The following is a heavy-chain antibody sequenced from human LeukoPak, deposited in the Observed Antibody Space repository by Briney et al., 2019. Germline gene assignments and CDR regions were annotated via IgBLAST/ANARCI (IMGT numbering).Heavy chain of an antibody. CDR3: AKASSGYYESLSSIDY. CDR2: ISWNSGSI. J-gene: IGHJ4*02. D-gene: IGHD3-22*01. CDR1: GFTFDDYA. V-gene: IGHV3-9*01. Sequence: GGSLSLSCAASGFTFDDYAMHWVRQAPGKGLEWVSGISWNSGSIGYADSVKGRFTISRDNAKNSLYLQMNSLRAEDTALYYCAKASSGYYESLSSIDYWGQGTLVTVSS.